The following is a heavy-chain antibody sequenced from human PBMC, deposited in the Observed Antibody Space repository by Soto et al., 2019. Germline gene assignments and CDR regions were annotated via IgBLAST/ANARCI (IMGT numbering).Heavy chain of an antibody. D-gene: IGHD2-21*01. CDR3: AKDPTDERLVITPLEP. CDR2: IKSKTDGGTT. J-gene: IGHJ4*01. V-gene: IGHV3-15*07. Sequence: GGSLRLSCAASGFTFSNAWLNWVRQVPGKGLEWVGRIKSKTDGGTTDYAAPVKGRFTISRDDSKNTLYLQMNSLKIEDTAVYYCAKDPTDERLVITPLEPWGQGNLVTVSS. CDR1: GFTFSNAW.